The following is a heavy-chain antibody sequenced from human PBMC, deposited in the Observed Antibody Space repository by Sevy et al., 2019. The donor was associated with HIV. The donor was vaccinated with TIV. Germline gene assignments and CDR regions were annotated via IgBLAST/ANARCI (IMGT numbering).Heavy chain of an antibody. V-gene: IGHV4-59*08. J-gene: IGHJ4*02. CDR2: IYYNGHV. CDR1: GGSITSLY. Sequence: SETLSLTCAVSGGSITSLYWNWIRQPPGKGLEWIANIYYNGHVNYNPALKSRVTLSLDTSKNQFSLRLSSVTAADTAMYYCSGENAWGRGYSWGQGTLVTVSS. D-gene: IGHD1-26*01. CDR3: SGENAWGRGYS.